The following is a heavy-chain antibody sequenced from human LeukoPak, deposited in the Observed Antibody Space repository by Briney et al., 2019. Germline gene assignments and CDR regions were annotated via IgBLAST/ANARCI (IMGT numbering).Heavy chain of an antibody. J-gene: IGHJ4*02. Sequence: GGSLRLSCAASGFIFSSYGMHWVRQAPGKGPEWVAFTRYDGSDKYYADSVKGRFTISRDNSKNTLYLQMNSLRAEDTAVYYCARDSLYSSSWQSFDYWGQGTPVTVSS. CDR2: TRYDGSDK. CDR3: ARDSLYSSSWQSFDY. V-gene: IGHV3-30*02. D-gene: IGHD6-13*01. CDR1: GFIFSSYG.